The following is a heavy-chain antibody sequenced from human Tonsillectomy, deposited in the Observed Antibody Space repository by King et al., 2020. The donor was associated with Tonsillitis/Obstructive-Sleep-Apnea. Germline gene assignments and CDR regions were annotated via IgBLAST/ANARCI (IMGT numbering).Heavy chain of an antibody. CDR1: GFTFSSYW. J-gene: IGHJ3*02. Sequence: VQLVESGGGLVQPGGSLRLSCAAAGFTFSSYWIHWVRQAPGKGLVWVSRINIDGSSTTYADSVKGRLTISTDNAKNTLYLQLNSLSDEDTAVYYCARDLWGAFDIWGQGTMVTVSS. V-gene: IGHV3-74*01. CDR3: ARDLWGAFDI. CDR2: INIDGSST. D-gene: IGHD7-27*01.